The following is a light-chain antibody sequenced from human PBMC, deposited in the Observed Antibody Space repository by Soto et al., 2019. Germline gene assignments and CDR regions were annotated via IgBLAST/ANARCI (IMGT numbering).Light chain of an antibody. CDR1: QSVSSIY. Sequence: EIVLTQSPGTLSLSPGERATLSCRASQSVSSIYFAWYQQKPGQAPRLLIYGASSRATGITDRFSGSGSGTDFTLTISRLEPEDFAVYCQQFGTSPPSTFGQGTRLEIK. CDR3: QQFGTSPPST. CDR2: GAS. V-gene: IGKV3-20*01. J-gene: IGKJ5*01.